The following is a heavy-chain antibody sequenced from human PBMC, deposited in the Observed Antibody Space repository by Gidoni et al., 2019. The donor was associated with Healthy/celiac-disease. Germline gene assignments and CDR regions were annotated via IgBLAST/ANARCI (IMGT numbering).Heavy chain of an antibody. CDR2: IWYYGSNK. Sequence: QVQLVESGGGVVQPGRSLRLSCAASGFTFSIYSMHWFRQAPGKGFEWVAVIWYYGSNKYYADSFKGRFTISRDNSKNTLYLQMNSLRAEDTAVYYCARDGAPFRVGPFDYWGQGTLVTVSS. V-gene: IGHV3-33*01. CDR3: ARDGAPFRVGPFDY. CDR1: GFTFSIYS. D-gene: IGHD3-16*01. J-gene: IGHJ4*02.